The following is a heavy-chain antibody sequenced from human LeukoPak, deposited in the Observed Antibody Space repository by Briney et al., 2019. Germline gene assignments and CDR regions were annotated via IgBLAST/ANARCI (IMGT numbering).Heavy chain of an antibody. CDR2: INHSGST. Sequence: TSETLSLTRAVYGGSFSGYYWSWIRQPPGKGLEWIGEINHSGSTNYNPSLKSRVTISVDTSKNQFSLKLSSVTAADTAVYYCARGYDFWSGYYRQNWFDPWGQGTLVTVSS. CDR1: GGSFSGYY. J-gene: IGHJ5*02. V-gene: IGHV4-34*01. CDR3: ARGYDFWSGYYRQNWFDP. D-gene: IGHD3-3*01.